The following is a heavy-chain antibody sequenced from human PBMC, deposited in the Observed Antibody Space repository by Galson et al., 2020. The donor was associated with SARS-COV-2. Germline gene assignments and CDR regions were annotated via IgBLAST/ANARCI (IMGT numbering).Heavy chain of an antibody. J-gene: IGHJ4*02. CDR1: GGSFSGYF. D-gene: IGHD2-2*01. CDR2: INHGGSA. V-gene: IGHV4-34*01. Sequence: SETLSLTCAVYGGSFSGYFWSWIRQPPGKGLEWIGEINHGGSANYNPSLKSRVTISVDTSKNQFSLKLSSVTAADTAVYYCARSPGYQLLFPEYWGQGTLVTVSS. CDR3: ARSPGYQLLFPEY.